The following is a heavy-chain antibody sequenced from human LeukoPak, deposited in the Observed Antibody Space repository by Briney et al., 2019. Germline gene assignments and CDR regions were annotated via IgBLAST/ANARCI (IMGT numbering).Heavy chain of an antibody. V-gene: IGHV1-46*01. Sequence: VSVKVSCKASGYTFTSYYIHWVRQAPGQGLEWMGIINPSSGSTSYAQKFQGRVTMTRDTSTSTAYMELSSLGSEDTAVYYCARDDYGGNSHDAFDIWGQGTVVTVSS. D-gene: IGHD4-23*01. J-gene: IGHJ3*02. CDR2: INPSSGST. CDR1: GYTFTSYY. CDR3: ARDDYGGNSHDAFDI.